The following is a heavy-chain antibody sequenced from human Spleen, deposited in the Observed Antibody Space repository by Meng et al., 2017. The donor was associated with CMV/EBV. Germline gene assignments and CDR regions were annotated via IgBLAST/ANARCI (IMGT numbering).Heavy chain of an antibody. CDR1: GYTFTGYY. CDR3: ARDSIVADPAAAGRIDY. V-gene: IGHV1-18*04. D-gene: IGHD6-13*01. Sequence: ASVKVSCKASGYTFTGYYMHWVRQAPGQGLEWMGWISAYNGNTNYAQKLQGRVTMTTDTSTSTAYMELRSLRSDDTAVYYCARDSIVADPAAAGRIDYWGQGTLVTVSS. J-gene: IGHJ4*02. CDR2: ISAYNGNT.